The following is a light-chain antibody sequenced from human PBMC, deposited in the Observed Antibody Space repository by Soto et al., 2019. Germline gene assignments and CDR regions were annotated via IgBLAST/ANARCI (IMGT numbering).Light chain of an antibody. CDR3: HQYNGWPRT. Sequence: EKGMKQCPVTLSVSKLERATLSCSSSQNISRSLAWYQQRPGQGPSLLIYGTSTRAGGVPARFSGGGSGTEFPLTITSLQSEDFAVYYCHQYNGWPRTFGQGTMVDIK. V-gene: IGKV3-15*01. J-gene: IGKJ1*01. CDR1: QNISRS. CDR2: GTS.